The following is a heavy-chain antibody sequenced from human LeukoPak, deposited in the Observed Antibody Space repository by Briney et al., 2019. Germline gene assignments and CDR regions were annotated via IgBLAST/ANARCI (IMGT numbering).Heavy chain of an antibody. CDR3: SRVGSSGWPNYFDS. J-gene: IGHJ4*02. Sequence: GGPLSLSCAASGFTFSSYDMHWARQATGKGLEWVSVIGTSGDTYYAGSVKGRFTISRENAKNSLYLQMNSLTAGDTAVYFCSRVGSSGWPNYFDSWGQGTLVTVSS. CDR2: IGTSGDT. V-gene: IGHV3-13*04. CDR1: GFTFSSYD. D-gene: IGHD6-19*01.